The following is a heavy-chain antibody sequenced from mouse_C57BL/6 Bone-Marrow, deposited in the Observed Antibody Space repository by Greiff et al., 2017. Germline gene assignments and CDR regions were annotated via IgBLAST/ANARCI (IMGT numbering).Heavy chain of an antibody. V-gene: IGHV1-53*01. CDR1: GYTFTSYW. CDR2: INPSNGGT. CDR3: ARQTAQATLLMDY. J-gene: IGHJ4*01. Sequence: VQLQQPGTELVKPGASVKLSCKASGYTFTSYWMHWVKQRPGQGLEWIGNINPSNGGTNYNEKFKSKATLTVYKSSSTAYMQLSSLTSEDSAVYYCARQTAQATLLMDYWGQGTSVTVSS. D-gene: IGHD3-2*02.